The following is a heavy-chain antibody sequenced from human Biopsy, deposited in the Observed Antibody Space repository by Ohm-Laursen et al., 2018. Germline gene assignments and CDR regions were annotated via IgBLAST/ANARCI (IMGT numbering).Heavy chain of an antibody. CDR2: INHSGRT. Sequence: PPGTLSLTCAVYGESFNGYYWSWIRQTPGKGLEWIGEINHSGRTNYNPSLKSRVTISVDTSKNQFSLKVRSVTAADTAVYYCARDNIPYCTSTSCDLFGMDVWGQGTTVTVSS. V-gene: IGHV4-34*01. CDR3: ARDNIPYCTSTSCDLFGMDV. CDR1: GESFNGYY. D-gene: IGHD2-2*01. J-gene: IGHJ6*02.